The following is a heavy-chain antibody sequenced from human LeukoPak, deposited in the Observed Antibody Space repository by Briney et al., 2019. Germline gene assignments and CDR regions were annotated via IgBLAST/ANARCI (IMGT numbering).Heavy chain of an antibody. CDR1: GYTFTSYY. D-gene: IGHD5-18*01. J-gene: IGHJ4*02. V-gene: IGHV1-46*01. CDR2: INPSGDST. CDR3: ARGAEGYSYANDY. Sequence: ASVKVSCTASGYTFTSYYMHWVRQAPGQGLEWMGIINPSGDSTSYAQKFQGRVTITADESTSTAYMELSSLRSEDTAVYYCARGAEGYSYANDYWGQGTLVTVSS.